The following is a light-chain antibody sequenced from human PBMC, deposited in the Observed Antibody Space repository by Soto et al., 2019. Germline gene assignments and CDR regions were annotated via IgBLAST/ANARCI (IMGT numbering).Light chain of an antibody. CDR2: TAS. CDR1: QDIGSW. CDR3: QQANSFPRT. J-gene: IGKJ2*01. Sequence: DSQMTQSPSSVSASIGDRVTITCRARQDIGSWLAWYQQKPGRAPKLLIYTASTLQTGVPSRFRGSGSGIDFTLTISNLQPDDFATYYCQQANSFPRTFGQGTRLRMK. V-gene: IGKV1-12*01.